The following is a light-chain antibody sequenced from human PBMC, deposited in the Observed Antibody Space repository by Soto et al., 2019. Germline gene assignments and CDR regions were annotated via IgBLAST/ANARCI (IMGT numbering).Light chain of an antibody. CDR1: SSDVGGYNY. Sequence: QSVLTQPPSASGSPGQSVTTSCTGTSSDVGGYNYVSWYQQHPGKAPKLIIYEVTNRPSGVSNRFSGSKSGNTASLTISGLQAEDEADYYCSSYTTNITPVVFGGGTKLTVL. V-gene: IGLV2-14*01. CDR2: EVT. CDR3: SSYTTNITPVV. J-gene: IGLJ2*01.